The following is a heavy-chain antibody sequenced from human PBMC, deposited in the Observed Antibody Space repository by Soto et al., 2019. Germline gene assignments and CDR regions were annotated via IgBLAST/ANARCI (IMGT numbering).Heavy chain of an antibody. Sequence: QVQLVQSGAEVKKPGSSVKVSCKASGGTFNSSAISWVRQAPGQGLEWMGGIIPIFGTANYAQKFQGRVTITADESTNTVYMELSRLRSEDTAVYYCARGELRDGYNSPVGAHYYYYYVDMDGWGQGTTVTVSS. CDR1: GGTFNSSA. CDR3: ARGELRDGYNSPVGAHYYYYYVDMDG. J-gene: IGHJ6*02. D-gene: IGHD5-12*01. CDR2: IIPIFGTA. V-gene: IGHV1-69*12.